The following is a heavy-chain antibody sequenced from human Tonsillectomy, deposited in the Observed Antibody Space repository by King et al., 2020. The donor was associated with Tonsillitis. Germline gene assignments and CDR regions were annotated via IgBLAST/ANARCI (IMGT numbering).Heavy chain of an antibody. D-gene: IGHD3-3*01. Sequence: QLVQSGAEVKKPGSSVKVSCRASGGTFSSHAISWVRQAPGQGLEWMGVIIPEFGTANYAQQFQGRVTITADESTAYMELSSLRSEDTAGYYCARGGAVSWLLSDYFDYWGQGTLVTVSS. CDR2: IIPEFGTA. V-gene: IGHV1-69*01. CDR1: GGTFSSHA. J-gene: IGHJ4*02. CDR3: ARGGAVSWLLSDYFDY.